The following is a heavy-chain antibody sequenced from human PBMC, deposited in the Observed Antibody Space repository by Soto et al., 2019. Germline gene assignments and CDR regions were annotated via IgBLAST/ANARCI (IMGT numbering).Heavy chain of an antibody. J-gene: IGHJ5*02. V-gene: IGHV3-23*01. Sequence: GGSLRLSCAASGFTFSDYAMTWVSQAPGKGLDWVASISGSGFTPYYAASVKGRFTISRDKSKNMVYLQMNSLRVEDTAIYYCVNSDSTSAPWGQGSLVTVSS. CDR2: ISGSGFTP. CDR1: GFTFSDYA. D-gene: IGHD6-13*01. CDR3: VNSDSTSAP.